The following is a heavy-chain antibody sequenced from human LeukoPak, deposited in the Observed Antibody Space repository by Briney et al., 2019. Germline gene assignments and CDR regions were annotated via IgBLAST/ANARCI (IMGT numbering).Heavy chain of an antibody. V-gene: IGHV3-30*18. J-gene: IGHJ6*02. CDR3: AKDRGITVAGRYHYYGMDV. D-gene: IGHD6-19*01. Sequence: GRSLRLSCAASGLTFSSYGMHWVRQAPGKGLEWVAVISYDGRNKYYADSVKGRFTISRDNPKNTLYLQMNSLRVEDTAVYYCAKDRGITVAGRYHYYGMDVWGQGTTVTVSS. CDR1: GLTFSSYG. CDR2: ISYDGRNK.